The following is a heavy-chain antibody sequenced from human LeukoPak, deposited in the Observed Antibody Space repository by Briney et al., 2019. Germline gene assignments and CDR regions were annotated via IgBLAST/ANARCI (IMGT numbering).Heavy chain of an antibody. V-gene: IGHV3-23*01. CDR3: AKSVLYLGYCSGGSCYSDY. D-gene: IGHD2-15*01. Sequence: GGSLRLSCAVSGFTFSTYAMSWVRQAPGKGLEWVSGISDSGGGTYYADSVKGRFTISRDNSKNTLYLQMNSLRAEDTAIYYCAKSVLYLGYCSGGSCYSDYWGQGTLVTVSS. CDR1: GFTFSTYA. CDR2: ISDSGGGT. J-gene: IGHJ4*02.